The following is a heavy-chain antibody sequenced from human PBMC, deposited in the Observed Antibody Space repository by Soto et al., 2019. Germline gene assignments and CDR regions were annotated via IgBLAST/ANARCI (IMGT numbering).Heavy chain of an antibody. V-gene: IGHV4-4*07. J-gene: IGHJ6*04. CDR3: ARVPSPFDYYYAMDV. D-gene: IGHD3-16*01. CDR1: GGSISSYY. Sequence: SETLSLTCTVSGGSISSYYWSWIRQPAGKGLEWIGRIYTSGSTNYNPSLKSRVTMSVDTSKNQFSLKLSSVTAADTAVYFCARVPSPFDYYYAMDVWGKGTTVTVSS. CDR2: IYTSGST.